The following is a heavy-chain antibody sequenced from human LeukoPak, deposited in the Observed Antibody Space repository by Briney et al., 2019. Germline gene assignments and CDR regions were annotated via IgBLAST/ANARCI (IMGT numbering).Heavy chain of an antibody. J-gene: IGHJ5*02. D-gene: IGHD6-19*01. CDR2: IYHSGST. Sequence: PSETLSLTCTVSGGSISSSNWWSWVRQPPGKGLEWIGEIYHSGSTNYNPSLKSRVTISVDKSKNQFSLKLSSVTAADTAVYYCARDSSGGVWFDPWGQGTLVTVSS. CDR1: GGSISSSNW. V-gene: IGHV4-4*02. CDR3: ARDSSGGVWFDP.